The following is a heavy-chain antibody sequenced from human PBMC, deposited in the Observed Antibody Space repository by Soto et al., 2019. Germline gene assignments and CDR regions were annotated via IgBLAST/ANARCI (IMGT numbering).Heavy chain of an antibody. V-gene: IGHV4-30-2*01. Sequence: QLQLKESGSGLVKPSQTLSLTCAVYGGSIIRGGYYWSWIREPPGKGLQWIGQIYEVGNTYYTPSHESRVAISTDKSKNQFSLRLSPVTAADTAVYYCVRRSPEDAFDIWGQGTMVTVS. CDR2: IYEVGNT. J-gene: IGHJ3*02. CDR3: VRRSPEDAFDI. CDR1: GGSIIRGGYY.